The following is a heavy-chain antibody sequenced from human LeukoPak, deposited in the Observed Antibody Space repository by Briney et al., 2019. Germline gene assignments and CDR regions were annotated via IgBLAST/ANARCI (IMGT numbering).Heavy chain of an antibody. CDR3: ARGMAPYHQFDY. CDR1: GGTFSSYA. J-gene: IGHJ4*02. CDR2: IIPIFGTA. D-gene: IGHD6-13*01. Sequence: SVKVSCKAPGGTFSSYAISWVRQAPGQGLEWMGGIIPIFGTANYAQKFQGRVTITADESTSTAYMELSSLRSDDTAVYYCARGMAPYHQFDYWGQGTLVTVSS. V-gene: IGHV1-69*01.